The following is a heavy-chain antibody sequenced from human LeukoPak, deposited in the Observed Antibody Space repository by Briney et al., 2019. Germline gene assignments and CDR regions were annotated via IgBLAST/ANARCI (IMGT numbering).Heavy chain of an antibody. CDR3: AKANSGSWKSGWFDP. V-gene: IGHV3-23*01. CDR1: GFTFSTYA. Sequence: GGSLRLSCAAPGFTFSTYALSWVRQAPGKGLEWVSGIGGSGGGTYYADSVKGRLIISRDTFKNTLYLQMNNLRAEDTAIYYCAKANSGSWKSGWFDPWGQGTLVTVSS. J-gene: IGHJ5*02. CDR2: IGGSGGGT. D-gene: IGHD6-19*01.